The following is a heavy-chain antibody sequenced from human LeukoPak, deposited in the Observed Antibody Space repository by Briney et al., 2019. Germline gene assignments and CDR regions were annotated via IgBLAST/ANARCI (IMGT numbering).Heavy chain of an antibody. CDR1: GGSISSSSYY. V-gene: IGHV4-39*07. CDR3: ARDFSYFVSGSYSHFDS. J-gene: IGHJ4*02. Sequence: SETLSLTCTVSGGSISSSSYYWGWIRQPPGKGLEWIGSIHYSGSTYYNPSLKSRVTISVDTSKNQFSLKLTSVTAADAAVYYCARDFSYFVSGSYSHFDSWGQGKLVTVSS. D-gene: IGHD3-10*01. CDR2: IHYSGST.